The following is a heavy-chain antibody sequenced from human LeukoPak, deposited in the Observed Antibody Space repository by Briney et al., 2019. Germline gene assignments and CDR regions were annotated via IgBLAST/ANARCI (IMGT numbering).Heavy chain of an antibody. J-gene: IGHJ4*02. CDR2: ISSSSSYI. CDR1: GFTFSSYS. Sequence: PGGSLRLSCAASGFTFSSYSMNWVRQAPGKGLEWVSSISSSSSYIYYADSVKGRFTISRDNAKNSLYLQMNSLRAEDTAVYYCARDERGYYDFWSGYYTGAFDYWGQGTLVTVSS. D-gene: IGHD3-3*01. V-gene: IGHV3-21*01. CDR3: ARDERGYYDFWSGYYTGAFDY.